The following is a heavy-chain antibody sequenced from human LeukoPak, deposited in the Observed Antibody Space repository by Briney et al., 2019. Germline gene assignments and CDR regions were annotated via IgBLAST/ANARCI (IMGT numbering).Heavy chain of an antibody. J-gene: IGHJ4*02. CDR2: ISGSGGST. CDR1: GFTFSSYA. V-gene: IGHV3-23*01. CDR3: ARAGTGFLPTFDY. Sequence: GGSLRLSCAASGFTFSSYAMSWVRQAPGKGLEWVSGISGSGGSTYYEDSVKGRFTISRDNSKNTLYLQMNSLRAEDTAVYYCARAGTGFLPTFDYWGQGTLVTVSS.